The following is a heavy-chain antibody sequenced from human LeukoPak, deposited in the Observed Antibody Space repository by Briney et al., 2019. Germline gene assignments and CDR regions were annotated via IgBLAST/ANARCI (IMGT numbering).Heavy chain of an antibody. CDR2: ISTYNGNT. J-gene: IGHJ5*02. Sequence: ASVKVSCKASGYTFTSYGISWVRQAPGQGLEWMGWISTYNGNTNYAQKFQGRVTMTTDTSTNTAYMELRSLRSDDTAVYYCARGLDYYDSSGSGWFGPWGQGTLVTVSS. CDR3: ARGLDYYDSSGSGWFGP. D-gene: IGHD3-22*01. CDR1: GYTFTSYG. V-gene: IGHV1-18*01.